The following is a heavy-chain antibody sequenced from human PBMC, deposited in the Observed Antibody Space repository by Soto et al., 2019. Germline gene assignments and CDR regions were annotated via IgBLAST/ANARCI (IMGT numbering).Heavy chain of an antibody. Sequence: SETLSLTCTVSGGSISSYYWSWIRQPPGKGLEWIGYIYYSGNTNYNPSLKSRVTISVDTSKNQFSLKLSSVTAADTAVYYCGRGEVDRYNWNYGIDYWGQGTLVTVS. D-gene: IGHD1-7*01. V-gene: IGHV4-59*01. J-gene: IGHJ4*02. CDR2: IYYSGNT. CDR1: GGSISSYY. CDR3: GRGEVDRYNWNYGIDY.